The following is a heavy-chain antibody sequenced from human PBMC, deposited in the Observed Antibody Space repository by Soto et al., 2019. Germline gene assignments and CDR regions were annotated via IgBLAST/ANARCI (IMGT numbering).Heavy chain of an antibody. Sequence: PSETLSLTCTVSGGSISSGGYYWSWIRQHPGKGLEWIGYIYYSGSTYYNPSLKSRVTISVDTSKNQFSLKLSSVTAADTAVYYRARDGDYGDFISPYFDYWGQGTLVTVSS. CDR2: IYYSGST. J-gene: IGHJ4*02. CDR3: ARDGDYGDFISPYFDY. V-gene: IGHV4-31*03. CDR1: GGSISSGGYY. D-gene: IGHD4-17*01.